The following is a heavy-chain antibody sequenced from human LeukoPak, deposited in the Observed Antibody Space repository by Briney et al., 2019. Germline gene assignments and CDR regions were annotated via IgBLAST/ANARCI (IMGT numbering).Heavy chain of an antibody. V-gene: IGHV3-23*01. J-gene: IGHJ4*02. D-gene: IGHD5-24*01. CDR2: ISGSGSST. CDR3: AKRDGYNSNPLKD. Sequence: GGSLRLSYAASGFTFSSYAMSWVRQAPGKGLEWVSAISGSGSSTYYADSVKGRFTISRDNSKNTLYLQMNGLRAEDTALYYCAKRDGYNSNPLKDWGQGTLVTVSS. CDR1: GFTFSSYA.